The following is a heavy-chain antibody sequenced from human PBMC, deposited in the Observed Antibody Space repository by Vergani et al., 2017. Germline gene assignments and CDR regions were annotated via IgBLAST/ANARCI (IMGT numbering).Heavy chain of an antibody. Sequence: EVHLLESGGGQVEAGGSLRLSCVASGFTFSNSAMSWVRQTSGKGLEWVSAISGHGDRTYYADSVKGRFTISRDNSKNTVYLQMNSLRAEDTAVYYCARDRYEEITYYFDYWGQGTLVTVSS. CDR3: ARDRYEEITYYFDY. CDR1: GFTFSNSA. V-gene: IGHV3-23*01. D-gene: IGHD1-20*01. J-gene: IGHJ4*02. CDR2: ISGHGDRT.